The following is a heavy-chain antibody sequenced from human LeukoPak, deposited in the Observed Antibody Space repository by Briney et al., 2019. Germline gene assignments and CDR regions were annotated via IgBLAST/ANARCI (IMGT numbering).Heavy chain of an antibody. Sequence: GGSLRLSCAASGFTFSSNSMNWVRQAPGRGLEWVSYISSSRSTIYYADSVKGRFTISRDNAKNSLYLQMNSLRAEDTAVYYCARAPTDDYGDYSFDYWGKGTLVTVSS. CDR2: ISSSRSTI. CDR1: GFTFSSNS. CDR3: ARAPTDDYGDYSFDY. J-gene: IGHJ4*02. V-gene: IGHV3-48*04. D-gene: IGHD4-17*01.